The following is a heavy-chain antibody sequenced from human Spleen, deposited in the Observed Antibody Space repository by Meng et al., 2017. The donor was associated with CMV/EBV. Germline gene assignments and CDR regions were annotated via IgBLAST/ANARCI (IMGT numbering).Heavy chain of an antibody. CDR1: GFTFSSYS. V-gene: IGHV3-21*01. D-gene: IGHD3-22*01. J-gene: IGHJ3*02. CDR2: ISSSSSYI. CDR3: ARDSSGSPGAFGI. Sequence: GESLKISCAASGFTFSSYSMNWVRQAPGKGLEWVSSISSSSSYIYYADSVKGRFTISRDNAKNSLYLQMNSLRPEDTAVYYCARDSSGSPGAFGIWGQGTTVTVSS.